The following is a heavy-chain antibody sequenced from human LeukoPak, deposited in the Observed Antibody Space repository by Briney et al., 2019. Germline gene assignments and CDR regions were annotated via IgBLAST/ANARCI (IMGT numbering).Heavy chain of an antibody. Sequence: ASVKVSCKASGYTFTKYAMHWERQAPGQRLEWMGWINAGNGNTKYSQEFQGRVTITRDTSASTAYMELSSLRSEDTAVYYCARMVPRYYDILTGSLGYFDYWGQGTLVTVSS. V-gene: IGHV1-3*01. CDR1: GYTFTKYA. CDR3: ARMVPRYYDILTGSLGYFDY. CDR2: INAGNGNT. D-gene: IGHD3-9*01. J-gene: IGHJ4*02.